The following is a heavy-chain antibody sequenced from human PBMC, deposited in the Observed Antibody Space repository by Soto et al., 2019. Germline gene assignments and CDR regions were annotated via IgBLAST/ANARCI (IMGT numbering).Heavy chain of an antibody. J-gene: IGHJ5*02. D-gene: IGHD2-21*02. Sequence: LRLSCAASGFTFNDYYMSWIRQAPGKVLEWVSYISSSGSTIYYADSVKGRFTISRDNAKNSLYLQMNSLRAEDTAVYYCARAVIVMVTATPGQFDTWGQGTLVTVSS. CDR2: ISSSGSTI. V-gene: IGHV3-11*01. CDR1: GFTFNDYY. CDR3: ARAVIVMVTATPGQFDT.